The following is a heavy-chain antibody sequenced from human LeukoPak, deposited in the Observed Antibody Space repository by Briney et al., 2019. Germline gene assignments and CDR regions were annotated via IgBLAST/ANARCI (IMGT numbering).Heavy chain of an antibody. CDR3: AKALYSSSSYYYYYYMDV. V-gene: IGHV3-48*03. CDR1: GFTFSSYE. J-gene: IGHJ6*03. CDR2: ISSSGSTI. D-gene: IGHD6-13*01. Sequence: GGSLRLSCAASGFTFSSYEMNWVRQAPGKGLEWVSYISSSGSTIYYADSVKGRFTISRDNAKNSLYLQMNSLRTEDTALYYCAKALYSSSSYYYYYYMDVWGKGTTVTVSS.